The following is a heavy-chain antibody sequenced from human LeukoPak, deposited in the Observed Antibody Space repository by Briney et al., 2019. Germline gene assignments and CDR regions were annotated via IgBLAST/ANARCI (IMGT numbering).Heavy chain of an antibody. J-gene: IGHJ4*02. CDR3: TRGAGTSWFDY. D-gene: IGHD2-2*01. V-gene: IGHV1-2*02. Sequence: ASVKVSCKPSGYTFTVNYLHWVRQAPGQGLEWVGWMNPNSGVTVYAQNFQGRVPMTRDTSISTAYMELTSLTSDDTAVYYCTRGAGTSWFDYWGQGSLLTVSS. CDR1: GYTFTVNY. CDR2: MNPNSGVT.